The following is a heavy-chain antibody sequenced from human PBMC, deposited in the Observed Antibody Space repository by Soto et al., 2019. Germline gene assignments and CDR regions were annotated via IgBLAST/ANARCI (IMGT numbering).Heavy chain of an antibody. CDR2: ISYDGSNK. CDR1: GFTFSSYA. D-gene: IGHD2-8*01. CDR3: ARAHPPDIVLMVYAIDYYYGMDV. V-gene: IGHV3-30-3*01. J-gene: IGHJ6*02. Sequence: QVQLVESGGGVVQPGRSLRLSCAASGFTFSSYAMHWVRQAPGKGLEWVAVISYDGSNKYYADSVKGRFTISRDNSKNTSYLQMNSLRAEDTAVYYCARAHPPDIVLMVYAIDYYYGMDVWGQGTTVTVSS.